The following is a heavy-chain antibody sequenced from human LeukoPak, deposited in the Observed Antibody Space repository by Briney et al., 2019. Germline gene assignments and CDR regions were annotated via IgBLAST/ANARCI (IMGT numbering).Heavy chain of an antibody. J-gene: IGHJ6*02. Sequence: SETLSLTCTVSGGPISSYYWSWIRQPPGKGRESIGYIYYSGSTNYNPSLKSRVTISVDTSKNQFSLKLSSVTAADTAVYYCARDHAPYYYYGMDVWGQGTTVTVSS. V-gene: IGHV4-59*01. CDR2: IYYSGST. CDR1: GGPISSYY. CDR3: ARDHAPYYYYGMDV.